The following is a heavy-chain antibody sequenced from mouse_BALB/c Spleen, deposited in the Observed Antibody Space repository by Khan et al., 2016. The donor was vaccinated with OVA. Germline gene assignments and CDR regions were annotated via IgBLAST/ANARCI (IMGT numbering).Heavy chain of an antibody. CDR3: ARSRGPGYDYCFDY. CDR2: IYPSHGGI. D-gene: IGHD2-4*01. CDR1: GYTFTDYN. V-gene: IGHV1S29*02. J-gene: IGHJ2*01. Sequence: VQLQQSGPELVKPGASGKISCKASGYTFTDYNMHWVKQSHGKSLEWIGYIYPSHGGIGYNQKFKNKATLTVDNSSTTAYMELRSLTSEDSAVYYCARSRGPGYDYCFDYWGQGTTLTVSS.